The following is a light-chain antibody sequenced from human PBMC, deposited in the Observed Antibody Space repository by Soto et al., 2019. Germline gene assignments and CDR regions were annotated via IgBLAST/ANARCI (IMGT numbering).Light chain of an antibody. CDR2: AAS. Sequence: EIVLTQSPGILSVSPGERATLSCRASENIRNNLGWYQQKPGQAPRLLIYAASTRATGIPARFSGSGSGTEFTLTISSLQSEDFAVYYCQQYNNWETFGQGTKVDIK. CDR1: ENIRNN. CDR3: QQYNNWET. V-gene: IGKV3-15*01. J-gene: IGKJ1*01.